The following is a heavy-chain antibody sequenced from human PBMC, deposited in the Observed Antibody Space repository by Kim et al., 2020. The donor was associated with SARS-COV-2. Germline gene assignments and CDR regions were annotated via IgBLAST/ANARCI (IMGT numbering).Heavy chain of an antibody. CDR3: AKEMASTYFYDY. Sequence: KYYAAAVKGRFTISRDNSKNTLFLQMNSLRAEDTALYYCAKEMASTYFYDYWGQGTLVTVSS. CDR2: K. V-gene: IGHV3-30*02. J-gene: IGHJ4*02.